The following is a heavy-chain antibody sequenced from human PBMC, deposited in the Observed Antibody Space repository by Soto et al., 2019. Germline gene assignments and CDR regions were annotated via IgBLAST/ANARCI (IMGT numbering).Heavy chain of an antibody. Sequence: SETLSLTCSVSGGCIRIYYGSWIRQPPGKGLEWIGYISYSGSANYRSSLKSRVTISVDTSKNQFSLRLTSVTAADTAVYFCARGGQMTTVTTGYFDPWXQGTLVTVSS. J-gene: IGHJ5*02. D-gene: IGHD4-4*01. CDR1: GGCIRIYY. V-gene: IGHV4-59*01. CDR3: ARGGQMTTVTTGYFDP. CDR2: ISYSGSA.